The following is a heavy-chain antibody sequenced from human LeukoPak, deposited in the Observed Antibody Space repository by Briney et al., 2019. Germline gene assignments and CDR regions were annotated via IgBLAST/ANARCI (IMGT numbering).Heavy chain of an antibody. J-gene: IGHJ4*02. Sequence: GGSLRLSCAASGFTFGSYAMSWVRQAPGKGLEWVSAISSSGGRTYYADSVKGRFTISRDNSKNTLYLQMNSLRAEDTAVYYCAKDFVRYNIQFDYWGQGALVTVSS. CDR3: AKDFVRYNIQFDY. CDR2: ISSSGGRT. V-gene: IGHV3-23*01. CDR1: GFTFGSYA. D-gene: IGHD1-1*01.